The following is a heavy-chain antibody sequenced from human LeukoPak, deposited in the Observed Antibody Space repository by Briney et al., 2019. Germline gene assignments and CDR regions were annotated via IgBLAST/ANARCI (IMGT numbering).Heavy chain of an antibody. V-gene: IGHV1-8*01. CDR1: GYTFTSYD. D-gene: IGHD2-2*01. CDR3: ARGGGCSSTSCYFFQAHYYYGMDV. CDR2: MNPNSGNT. J-gene: IGHJ6*02. Sequence: GASVKVSCKASGYTFTSYDINWVRQATGQGLEWMGWMNPNSGNTGYAQKFQGRVTMTRNTSISTAYMELSSLRSEDTAVYYCARGGGCSSTSCYFFQAHYYYGMDVWGQGTTVTVSS.